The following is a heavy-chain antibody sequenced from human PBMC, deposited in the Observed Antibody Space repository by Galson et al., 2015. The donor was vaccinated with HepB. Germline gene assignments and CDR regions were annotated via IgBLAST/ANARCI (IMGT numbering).Heavy chain of an antibody. Sequence: ETLSLTCTVSGASISTRNWWTWVRQSPGKGLEWLAGGYHSGPSNYHPSVASRVTLSGETSDNRFSPELKYVAAADTAIYYCASLGYCSGEDDCHSTSWGQGTLVTVSS. CDR1: GASISTRNW. CDR3: ASLGYCSGEDDCHSTS. D-gene: IGHD2-15*01. CDR2: GYHSGPS. V-gene: IGHV4-4*02. J-gene: IGHJ4*02.